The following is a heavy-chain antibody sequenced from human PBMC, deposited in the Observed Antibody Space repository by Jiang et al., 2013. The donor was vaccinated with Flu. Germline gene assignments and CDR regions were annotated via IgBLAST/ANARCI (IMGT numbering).Heavy chain of an antibody. D-gene: IGHD5/OR15-5a*01. Sequence: TFSGFSLSTSGVCVAWMRQPPGKALEWLALVYWDDDKRYSPSLKSRLTITKDTSKNQVVLTMTNVDPVDTATYYCAYTRSTRAPFDYWGQGTLVTVSS. V-gene: IGHV2-5*02. CDR2: VYWDDDK. CDR1: GFSLSTSGVC. CDR3: AYTRSTRAPFDY. J-gene: IGHJ4*02.